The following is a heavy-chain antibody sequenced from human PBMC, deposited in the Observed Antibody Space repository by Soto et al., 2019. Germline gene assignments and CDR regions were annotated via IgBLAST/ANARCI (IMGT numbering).Heavy chain of an antibody. CDR2: ISGSGGST. CDR1: GFTFSSYA. CDR3: AKRAWGFFYFDY. J-gene: IGHJ4*02. V-gene: IGHV3-23*01. D-gene: IGHD7-27*01. Sequence: EVQLLESGGGLVQPGGSLRLSCAASGFTFSSYAMSWVRQAPGKGLEWVSVISGSGGSTYYADSVKGRFTISRDNSKNALYLQMNSLRAEDTAVYYCAKRAWGFFYFDYWGQGTRVTVSS.